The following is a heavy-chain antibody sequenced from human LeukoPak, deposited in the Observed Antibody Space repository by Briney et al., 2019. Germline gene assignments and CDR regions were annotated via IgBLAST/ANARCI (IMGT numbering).Heavy chain of an antibody. CDR1: GYSFTSYW. D-gene: IGHD3-9*01. J-gene: IGHJ4*02. CDR3: ARFLRPYYDILTGYSSPFDY. CDR2: IYPGDSDT. V-gene: IGHV5-51*01. Sequence: GESLKISCKGSGYSFTSYWIGWVRQMPGKGLEWTGIIYPGDSDTRYSPSFQGRVTISADKSISTAYLQWSSLKASDTAMYYCARFLRPYYDILTGYSSPFDYWGQGTLVTVSS.